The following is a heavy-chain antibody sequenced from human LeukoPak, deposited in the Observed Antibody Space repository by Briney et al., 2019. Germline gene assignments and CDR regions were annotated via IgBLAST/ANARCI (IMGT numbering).Heavy chain of an antibody. CDR3: ARLKPHYLGTFDS. CDR1: GVSIIDHN. V-gene: IGHV4-4*09. Sequence: SETLSLACTVSGVSIIDHNWSWIRQPPGKGLEWIGNIYASGSRYFNPSLKSRVAISVDTSKNQFSLNLTSVTAADTAMFYCARLKPHYLGTFDSWGQGALVTVSS. CDR2: IYASGSR. D-gene: IGHD7-27*01. J-gene: IGHJ4*02.